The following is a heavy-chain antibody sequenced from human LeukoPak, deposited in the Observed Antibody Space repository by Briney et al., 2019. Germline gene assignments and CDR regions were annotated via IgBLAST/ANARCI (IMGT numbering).Heavy chain of an antibody. J-gene: IGHJ5*02. V-gene: IGHV1-46*01. Sequence: GASVKVSCKASGYTFTSYYMHWVRQAPGQGLEWMGIINPSGGSTSYAQKFQGRVTMTRDMSTSTVYMELSSLRSEDTAVYYCARDCGGDFSAIDPWGHGTLVTVSS. CDR1: GYTFTSYY. CDR2: INPSGGST. CDR3: ARDCGGDFSAIDP. D-gene: IGHD2-21*02.